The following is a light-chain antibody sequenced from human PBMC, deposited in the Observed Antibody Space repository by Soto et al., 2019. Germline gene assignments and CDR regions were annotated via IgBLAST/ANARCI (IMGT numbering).Light chain of an antibody. J-gene: IGLJ1*01. V-gene: IGLV2-23*01. CDR3: CSYAGYV. Sequence: QSVLTQPASVSGSPGQSITISCTGTSSDVGSYNLVSWYQQHPGKAPKLMIYEGSKRPSGVSNRFSGSKSGNTASLTISGLQAEDEADYYCCSYAGYVFGTGTKLTVL. CDR1: SSDVGSYNL. CDR2: EGS.